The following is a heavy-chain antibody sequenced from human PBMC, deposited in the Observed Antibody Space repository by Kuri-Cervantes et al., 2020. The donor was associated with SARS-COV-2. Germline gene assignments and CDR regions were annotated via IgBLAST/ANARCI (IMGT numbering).Heavy chain of an antibody. J-gene: IGHJ4*02. D-gene: IGHD6-19*01. CDR2: ISWDGGST. Sequence: GESLKISCAASGFTFDDYTMHWVRQAPGKGLEWVSLISWDGGSTYYADSVKGRFTISRDNAKNSLYLQMNSLRAEDTAVYYCARDEGPFQTTDIAVAGTTDVGPPTLFDYWGQGTLVTVSS. V-gene: IGHV3-43*01. CDR3: ARDEGPFQTTDIAVAGTTDVGPPTLFDY. CDR1: GFTFDDYT.